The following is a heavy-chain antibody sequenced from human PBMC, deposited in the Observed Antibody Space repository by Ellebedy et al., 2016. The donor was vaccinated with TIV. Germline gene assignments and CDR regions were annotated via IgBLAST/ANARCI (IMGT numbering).Heavy chain of an antibody. CDR2: IKQDGSAQ. CDR1: GFTFSNYW. CDR3: ARGLRLNDAFDI. V-gene: IGHV3-7*01. D-gene: IGHD5-12*01. Sequence: GGSLRLSCAASGFTFSNYWMTWVRQAPGKGLEWVANIKQDGSAQFYVDSVKGRFTISRDNAKNSLNLQMNSLRDEDTAVYYCARGLRLNDAFDIWGQGTMVTVSS. J-gene: IGHJ3*02.